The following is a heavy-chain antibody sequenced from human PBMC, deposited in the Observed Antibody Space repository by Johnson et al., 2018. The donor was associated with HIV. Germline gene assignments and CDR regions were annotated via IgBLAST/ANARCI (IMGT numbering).Heavy chain of an antibody. CDR3: ARRFGAAFDI. CDR1: GFTFSSYA. Sequence: QVQVVESGGGVVQPGRSLRLSCAASGFTFSSYAMHWVRQAPGKGLEWVAVISYDGSNKYYADSVKGRFTISRDNSKNTVYLQMNSLRAEDTAVYYCARRFGAAFDIWGQGTMVTVSS. D-gene: IGHD3-16*01. V-gene: IGHV3-30-3*01. J-gene: IGHJ3*02. CDR2: ISYDGSNK.